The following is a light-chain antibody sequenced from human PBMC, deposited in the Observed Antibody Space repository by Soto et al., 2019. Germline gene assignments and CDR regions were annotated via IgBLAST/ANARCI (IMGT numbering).Light chain of an antibody. V-gene: IGLV2-14*03. CDR1: SCDVGAYNY. CDR2: DVS. J-gene: IGLJ1*01. CDR3: SSFTRSNSYV. Sequence: QSALTQPASVSGSPGQSITISCTGTSCDVGAYNYVSWYQQHPGKVPKLMIYDVSDRPSGVSNRFSGSKSGNTASLTISGLQAEDEADYYCSSFTRSNSYVFGTGTKLTVL.